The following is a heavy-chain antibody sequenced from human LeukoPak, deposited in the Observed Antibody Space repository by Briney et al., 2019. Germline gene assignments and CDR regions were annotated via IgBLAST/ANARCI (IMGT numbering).Heavy chain of an antibody. J-gene: IGHJ4*02. CDR3: ARANFLYCSSTSCLFDY. Sequence: ASVKVSCKASGYTFTDYYMHWVRQAPGQGFEWXXXXXXNDGDTYYAQKFQGRVTMTRDTSISTAHMEVSRLRSDDTAVYYCARANFLYCSSTSCLFDYWGQGTLVTVSS. V-gene: IGHV1-2*02. CDR1: GYTFTDYY. D-gene: IGHD2-2*01. CDR2: XXXNDGDT.